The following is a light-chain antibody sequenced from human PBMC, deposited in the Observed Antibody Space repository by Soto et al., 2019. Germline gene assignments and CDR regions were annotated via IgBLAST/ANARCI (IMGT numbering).Light chain of an antibody. J-gene: IGKJ4*01. CDR2: AAS. V-gene: IGKV1-27*01. CDR3: QSYNRLPHT. Sequence: DIQMTQSPSSLSASVGDRVTITCRASLGIRNYLAWYQQKPGKAPKLVMYAASTLQSGVPSRFSGSGSGTDFTLTISSLQPEDVETYYCQSYNRLPHTSGGRTQVDIK. CDR1: LGIRNY.